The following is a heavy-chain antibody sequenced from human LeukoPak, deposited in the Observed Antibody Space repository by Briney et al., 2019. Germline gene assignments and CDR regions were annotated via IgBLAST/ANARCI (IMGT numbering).Heavy chain of an antibody. D-gene: IGHD4-17*01. J-gene: IGHJ3*01. CDR2: ISYDGSNK. CDR3: ASNGDDTEISV. V-gene: IGHV3-30*03. CDR1: GFTFSSYA. Sequence: GGSLRLSCAASGFTFSSYAMHWVRQAPAKGLEWVAVISYDGSNKYYTDSVKGRFSISRDNSRSTLYLQLTSLIAEDTALYYCASNGDDTEISVWGQGTLVTVSS.